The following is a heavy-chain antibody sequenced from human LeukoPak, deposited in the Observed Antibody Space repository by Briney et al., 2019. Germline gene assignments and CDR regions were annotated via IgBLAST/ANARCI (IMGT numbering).Heavy chain of an antibody. CDR2: INTNTGNP. CDR1: GYTFTSYA. J-gene: IGHJ3*02. Sequence: VASVKVSCKASGYTFTSYAMNWVRQAPGQGLEWMGWINTNTGNPTYAQGFTGRFVFSLDTSVSTAYLQISSLKAEDTAVYYCAHLFGELYHDAFDIWGQGTMVTVSS. CDR3: AHLFGELYHDAFDI. V-gene: IGHV7-4-1*02. D-gene: IGHD3-10*02.